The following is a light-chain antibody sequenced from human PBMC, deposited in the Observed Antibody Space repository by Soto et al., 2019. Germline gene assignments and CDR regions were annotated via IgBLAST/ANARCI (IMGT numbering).Light chain of an antibody. J-gene: IGLJ2*01. V-gene: IGLV1-40*01. CDR3: QSFDSRLNSVV. CDR1: SSHIGAGYD. CDR2: SNN. Sequence: CPGSSSHIGAGYDVHWYQQCPGSAPRLLIFSNNNRPSGVPDRFSGSKSGTSASLDISGLQADDEADYYCQSFDSRLNSVVFGGGTKVTVL.